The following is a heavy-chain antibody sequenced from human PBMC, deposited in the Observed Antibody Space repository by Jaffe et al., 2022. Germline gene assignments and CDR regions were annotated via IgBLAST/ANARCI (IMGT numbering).Heavy chain of an antibody. J-gene: IGHJ4*02. Sequence: EVQLVETGGGLIQPGGSLRLSCAASGFTVSSNYMSWVRQAPGKGLEWVSVIYSGGSTYYADSVKGRFTISRDNSKNTLYLQMNSLRAEDTAVYYCARGYCSSTSCYGAVYYFDYWGQGTLVTVSS. CDR3: ARGYCSSTSCYGAVYYFDY. V-gene: IGHV3-53*02. D-gene: IGHD2-2*01. CDR1: GFTVSSNY. CDR2: IYSGGST.